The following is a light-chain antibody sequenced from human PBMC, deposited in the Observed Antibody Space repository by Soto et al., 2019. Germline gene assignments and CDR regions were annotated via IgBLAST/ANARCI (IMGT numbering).Light chain of an antibody. CDR3: RQYNNWPRT. Sequence: EIVMTQSPATLSVSPGEGATLYCRASQSLSSNLAWYQQKPGQAPRLLIYGASTRATGIPARFSGSGSGTEFTLTISSLQSEDFAVYYCRQYNNWPRTFGQGTKVDIK. V-gene: IGKV3-15*01. J-gene: IGKJ1*01. CDR2: GAS. CDR1: QSLSSN.